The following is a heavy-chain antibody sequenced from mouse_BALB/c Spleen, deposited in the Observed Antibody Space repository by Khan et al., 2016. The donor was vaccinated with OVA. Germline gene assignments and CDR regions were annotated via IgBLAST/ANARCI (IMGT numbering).Heavy chain of an antibody. CDR2: ISDGASYT. CDR3: ARGYYGNPFAY. J-gene: IGHJ3*01. D-gene: IGHD2-1*01. CDR1: GFTFSDYY. V-gene: IGHV5-4*02. Sequence: EVELVESGGGLVKPGGSLKLSCAASGFTFSDYYMYWVRQSPEKRLEWVATISDGASYTYYTDSVKGRFTISRADATNHLYLQMSSLKSEDTAMYYCARGYYGNPFAYWGQGTLVTVSA.